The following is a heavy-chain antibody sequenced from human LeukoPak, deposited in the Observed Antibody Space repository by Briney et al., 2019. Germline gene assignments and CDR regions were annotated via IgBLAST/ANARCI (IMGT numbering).Heavy chain of an antibody. V-gene: IGHV3-33*06. J-gene: IGHJ4*02. Sequence: GRSLRLSCAASGFTFSSYGMHWVRQAPGKGLEWVAPIWYDGSNKYYADSVKGRFTISRDNSKNTLYLQMNSLRAEDTAVYYCAKSSGYYPEYWGQGTLVTVSS. CDR2: IWYDGSNK. D-gene: IGHD3-22*01. CDR1: GFTFSSYG. CDR3: AKSSGYYPEY.